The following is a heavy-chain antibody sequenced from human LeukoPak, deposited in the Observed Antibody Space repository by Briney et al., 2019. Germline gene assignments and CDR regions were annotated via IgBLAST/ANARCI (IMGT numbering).Heavy chain of an antibody. J-gene: IGHJ4*02. D-gene: IGHD3-9*01. V-gene: IGHV1-3*01. CDR2: INAGNGNT. Sequence: ASVKVSCKASGYTFTSYAMHWVRQAPGQSLEWMGWINAGNGNTKYSQKFQGRVTITRDTSASTAYMELSSLRSEDTAVYYCASVDPLRYFDWPPDYWGQGTLVTVSS. CDR3: ASVDPLRYFDWPPDY. CDR1: GYTFTSYA.